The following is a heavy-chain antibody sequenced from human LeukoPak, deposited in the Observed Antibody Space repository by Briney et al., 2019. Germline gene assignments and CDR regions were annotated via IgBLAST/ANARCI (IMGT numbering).Heavy chain of an antibody. CDR3: ARVGYNWNDDYYFDY. Sequence: ASVKVSCKASGYTFTSYGISWVRQAPGQGLEWMGWISAYNGNTNYAQKLQGRVTMTTDTSTSTAYMELRSLRSDGTAVYYCARVGYNWNDDYYFDYWGQGTLVTVSS. CDR1: GYTFTSYG. D-gene: IGHD1-1*01. J-gene: IGHJ4*02. CDR2: ISAYNGNT. V-gene: IGHV1-18*04.